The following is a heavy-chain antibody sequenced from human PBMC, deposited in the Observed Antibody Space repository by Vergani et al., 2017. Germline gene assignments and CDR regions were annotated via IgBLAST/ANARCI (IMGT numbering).Heavy chain of an antibody. Sequence: DVHLAESGGGFFQPGGSLRLSCSASGFSFNSYWMHWVRQVPGKGLLWVSRSKSDGSITAYADTVKGRFTISRDNAQNTLYLQMNSLRVEDTGVYYCARARCIETLYMVNWLDYWGQGTLVTVSS. V-gene: IGHV3-74*03. CDR1: GFSFNSYW. J-gene: IGHJ4*02. CDR2: SKSDGSIT. D-gene: IGHD5-18*01. CDR3: ARARCIETLYMVNWLDY.